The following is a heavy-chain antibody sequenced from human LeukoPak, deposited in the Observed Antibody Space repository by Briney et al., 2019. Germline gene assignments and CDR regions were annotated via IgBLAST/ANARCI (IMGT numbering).Heavy chain of an antibody. CDR3: ARDSSGWYGPWY. CDR2: VNPNSGGT. CDR1: GYTFTGYY. V-gene: IGHV1-2*02. Sequence: ASVKVSCKASGYTFTGYYMHWVRQAPGQGLEWMGWVNPNSGGTHYAQKFQGRVTMTRDTSISTAYMELSRLRSDDTAVYYCARDSSGWYGPWYWGQGTLVTVSS. J-gene: IGHJ4*02. D-gene: IGHD6-19*01.